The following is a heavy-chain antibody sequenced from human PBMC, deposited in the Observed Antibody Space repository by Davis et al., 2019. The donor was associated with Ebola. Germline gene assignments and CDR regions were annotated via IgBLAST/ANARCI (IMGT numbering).Heavy chain of an antibody. CDR1: GYTFTSYW. Sequence: GESLKISCQGSGYTFTSYWIAWVCQVPGKGLEWMGSIYPGDSETRYSPSLQGQATISVDKSISTAYLQWRSLKASDTAVYYCARSPGRSSGWYFDFWGQGALVTVSS. CDR2: IYPGDSET. D-gene: IGHD6-19*01. V-gene: IGHV5-51*01. CDR3: ARSPGRSSGWYFDF. J-gene: IGHJ4*02.